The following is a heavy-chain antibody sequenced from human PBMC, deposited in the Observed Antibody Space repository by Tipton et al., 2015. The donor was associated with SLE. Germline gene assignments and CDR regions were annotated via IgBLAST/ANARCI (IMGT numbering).Heavy chain of an antibody. V-gene: IGHV4-59*12. Sequence: TLSLTCIVSGGSIRRYYWSWIRQPPGKGLEWIGYISDTGNTKYNPSLSSRVTISVDTSKNQFSLKLSSVTAADTAVYYCARHQKGHSSGWRGAGYYYYGMDVWGQGP. CDR1: GGSIRRYY. J-gene: IGHJ6*02. D-gene: IGHD6-19*01. CDR3: ARHQKGHSSGWRGAGYYYYGMDV. CDR2: ISDTGNT.